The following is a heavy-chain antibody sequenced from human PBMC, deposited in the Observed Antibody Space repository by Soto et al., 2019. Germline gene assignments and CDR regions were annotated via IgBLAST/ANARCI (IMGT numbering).Heavy chain of an antibody. Sequence: ASVKVSCKASGGTFSSYAISWVRQAPGQGLERMGGIIPIFGTANYAQKFQGRVTITADESTSTAYMELSSLRSEDTAVYYCARERKAAKIKRINPLFFMDVWGQGTTVTVSS. CDR1: GGTFSSYA. D-gene: IGHD6-13*01. J-gene: IGHJ6*02. CDR3: ARERKAAKIKRINPLFFMDV. V-gene: IGHV1-69*13. CDR2: IIPIFGTA.